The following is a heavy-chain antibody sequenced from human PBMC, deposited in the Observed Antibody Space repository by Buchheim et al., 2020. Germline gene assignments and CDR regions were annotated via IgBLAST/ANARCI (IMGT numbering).Heavy chain of an antibody. V-gene: IGHV4-34*01. CDR3: ARGNDYGSGTFHKRFGFDF. Sequence: QVQLQQWGAGLLKPSETLSLTCAVYGGSFSGYYWSWILQSSGKGLEWIGEINHRGSTSYNPSLKSRVVVSVDMSKNQFSLTLRSVTAADTAVYYCARGNDYGSGTFHKRFGFDFWGQGSL. CDR1: GGSFSGYY. D-gene: IGHD3-10*01. CDR2: INHRGST. J-gene: IGHJ4*02.